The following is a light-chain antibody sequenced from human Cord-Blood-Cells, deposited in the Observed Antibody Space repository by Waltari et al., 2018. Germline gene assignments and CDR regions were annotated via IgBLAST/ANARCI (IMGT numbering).Light chain of an antibody. V-gene: IGKV1-39*01. CDR1: QSISSY. CDR3: QQSYSTPWT. CDR2: AAA. Sequence: DLQLTQSPSSLSASVRDSVSIACQASQSISSYVNWYQQKPGKAPKLLIYAAAGLQSGVPSRLSGSGSGTDFTLTISSLQPEEFATYYCQQSYSTPWTFGQRTKVEIK. J-gene: IGKJ1*01.